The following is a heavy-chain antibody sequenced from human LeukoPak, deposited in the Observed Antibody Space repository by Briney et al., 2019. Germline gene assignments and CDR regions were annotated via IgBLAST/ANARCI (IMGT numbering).Heavy chain of an antibody. D-gene: IGHD4-17*01. J-gene: IGHJ4*02. V-gene: IGHV3-33*01. Sequence: GTSLRLSCAASGFTFSCYGMSWVRQAPGQGLEWVAVIWFDGTNDDYADSVKGRFTISRDNSRNTLVLQMNSLRAEDTAVYFCARRPVTPGGIGYFDSWGQGTLVTVSS. CDR3: ARRPVTPGGIGYFDS. CDR2: IWFDGTND. CDR1: GFTFSCYG.